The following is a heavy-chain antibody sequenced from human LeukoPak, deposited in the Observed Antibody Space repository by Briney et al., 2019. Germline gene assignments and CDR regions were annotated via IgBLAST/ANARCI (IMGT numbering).Heavy chain of an antibody. J-gene: IGHJ4*02. D-gene: IGHD5-18*01. V-gene: IGHV3-43*02. CDR1: GFTFDDYA. CDR3: AKGGRGYSYGSDIDY. CDR2: ISGDGGST. Sequence: GGSLRLSCAASGFTFDDYAMHWVRQAPGKGLEWVSSISGDGGSTYYADSVKGRFTISRDNSKDSLYLQMNSLRTEDTALYYCAKGGRGYSYGSDIDYWGQGTLVTVSS.